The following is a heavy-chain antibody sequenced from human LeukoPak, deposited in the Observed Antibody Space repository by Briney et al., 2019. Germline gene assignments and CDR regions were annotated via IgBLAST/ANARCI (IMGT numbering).Heavy chain of an antibody. CDR2: IIPIFGTA. CDR1: GGTFSSYA. V-gene: IGHV1-69*01. J-gene: IGHJ6*03. CDR3: AAGNCYYYYMDV. Sequence: SVKVSCKASGGTFSSYAISWVRQAPGQGLEWMGGIIPIFGTANYAQKFQGRVTITADESTSTAYMELSSLRSEDTAVYYCAAGNCYYYYMDVWGKGTTVTISS.